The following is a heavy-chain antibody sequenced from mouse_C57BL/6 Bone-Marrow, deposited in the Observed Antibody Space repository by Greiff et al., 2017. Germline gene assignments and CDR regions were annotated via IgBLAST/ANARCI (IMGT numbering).Heavy chain of an antibody. CDR3: ARHGGYWFAY. CDR2: ISSGGSYT. Sequence: VQLKESGGDLVKPGGSLKLSCAASGFTFSSYGMSWVRQTPDKRLEWVATISSGGSYTYYPDSVKGRFTISRDNAKNTLYLHMSSLKSEDTAVYYCARHGGYWFAYWGQGTLVTVSA. D-gene: IGHD1-1*02. J-gene: IGHJ3*01. CDR1: GFTFSSYG. V-gene: IGHV5-6*01.